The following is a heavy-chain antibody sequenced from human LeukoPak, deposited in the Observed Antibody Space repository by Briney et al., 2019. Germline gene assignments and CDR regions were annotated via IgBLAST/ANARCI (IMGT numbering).Heavy chain of an antibody. CDR2: IYYSGST. CDR3: ARGIAVARWGWFDP. CDR1: GGSFSGYY. Sequence: SETLSLTCAVYGGSFSGYYWSWIRQPPGKGLEWIGYIYYSGSTNYNPSLKSRVTISVDTSKNQFSLKLSSVTAADTAVYYCARGIAVARWGWFDPWGQGTLVTVSS. V-gene: IGHV4-59*12. D-gene: IGHD6-19*01. J-gene: IGHJ5*02.